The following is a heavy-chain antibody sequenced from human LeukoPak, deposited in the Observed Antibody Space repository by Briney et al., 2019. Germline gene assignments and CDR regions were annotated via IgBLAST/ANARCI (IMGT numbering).Heavy chain of an antibody. D-gene: IGHD5-24*01. CDR3: AKGGGWLQSNFDY. V-gene: IGHV3-23*01. CDR2: ISGSGGST. J-gene: IGHJ4*02. CDR1: GFTFSSYA. Sequence: GSLRLSCAASGFTFSSYAMSSVRQAPGKGLEWVSAISGSGGSTYYADSVKGRFTISRDNSKNTLYLQMNSLRAEDTAVYYCAKGGGWLQSNFDYWGQGTLVTVSS.